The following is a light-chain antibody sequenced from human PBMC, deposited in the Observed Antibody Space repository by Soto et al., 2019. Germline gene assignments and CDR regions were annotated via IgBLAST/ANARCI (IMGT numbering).Light chain of an antibody. CDR3: RSYTSSSTPV. J-gene: IGLJ1*01. CDR2: DVS. CDR1: SSDVGGYNY. Sequence: QSALTQPASVSGSPGQSITISCTGTSSDVGGYNYVSWYQQHPGKAPKLMMYDVSHRPAGVSNRVSGSKSGNTASLTISGLQAEDEADYYCRSYTSSSTPVFGTGTKLTVL. V-gene: IGLV2-14*01.